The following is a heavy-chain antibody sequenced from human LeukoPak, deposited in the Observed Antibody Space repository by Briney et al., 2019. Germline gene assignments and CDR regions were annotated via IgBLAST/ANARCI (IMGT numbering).Heavy chain of an antibody. CDR2: ISSDGYRT. D-gene: IGHD3-10*01. Sequence: GGSLRLSCAASGFIFSNYDMHWVRQAPDKGLQWVAVISSDGYRTDYPDSVRGRFTISRDNFKNTVDLQMISVTAEDTAMYFCAKGLGTGSVLARPLHYWGQGTLVTVSS. V-gene: IGHV3-30*18. J-gene: IGHJ4*02. CDR3: AKGLGTGSVLARPLHY. CDR1: GFIFSNYD.